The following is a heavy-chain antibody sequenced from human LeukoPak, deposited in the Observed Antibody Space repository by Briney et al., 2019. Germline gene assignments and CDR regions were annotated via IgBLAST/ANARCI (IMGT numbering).Heavy chain of an antibody. D-gene: IGHD3-3*01. CDR1: GFTFSRYG. J-gene: IGHJ6*02. V-gene: IGHV3-30*18. CDR2: ISYDGSNK. CDR3: AKVISSYDFWSGYYQYYYYYYGMDV. Sequence: GRSLRLSCAASGFTFSRYGMHWVRQAPGKGLEWVAVISYDGSNKYYADSVKGRFTISRDNSKNTLYLQMNSLRTEDTAVYYCAKVISSYDFWSGYYQYYYYYYGMDVWGQGTTVTVSS.